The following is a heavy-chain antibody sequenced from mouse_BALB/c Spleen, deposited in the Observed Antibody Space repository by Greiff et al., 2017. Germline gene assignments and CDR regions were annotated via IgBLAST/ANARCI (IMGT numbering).Heavy chain of an antibody. CDR1: GFNIKDTY. CDR2: IDPANGNT. D-gene: IGHD2-1*01. CDR3: ARDGNPSYWYFDV. V-gene: IGHV14-3*02. Sequence: EVQLQQSGAELVKPGASVKLSCTASGFNIKDTYMHWVKQRPEQGLEWIGRIDPANGNTKYDPKFQGKATITADTSSNTAYLQLSSLTSEDTAVYYCARDGNPSYWYFDVWGAGTTVTASA. J-gene: IGHJ1*01.